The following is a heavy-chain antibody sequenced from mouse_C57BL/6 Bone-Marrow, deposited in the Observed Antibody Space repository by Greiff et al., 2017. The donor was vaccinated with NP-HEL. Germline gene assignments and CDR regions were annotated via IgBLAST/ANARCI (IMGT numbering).Heavy chain of an antibody. V-gene: IGHV1-42*01. CDR1: GYSSTGYY. J-gene: IGHJ1*03. D-gene: IGHD1-1*01. Sequence: VQLQQSGPELVKPGASVKISCKASGYSSTGYYMNWVKQSPEKSLEWIGEINPSTGGTTYNQKFKAKATLTVDKSSSTAYMQLKSLTSEDSAVYYCARRYGSSYRYFDVWGTGTTVTVSS. CDR2: INPSTGGT. CDR3: ARRYGSSYRYFDV.